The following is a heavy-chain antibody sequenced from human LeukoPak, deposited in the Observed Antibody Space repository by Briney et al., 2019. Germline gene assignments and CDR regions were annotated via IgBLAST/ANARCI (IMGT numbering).Heavy chain of an antibody. CDR1: GFTFTYFG. J-gene: IGHJ4*02. Sequence: PGGSLRLSCAASGFTFTYFGMHWVRQAPGKGLEWVAFIRFDGGDKYYAGSVKGRFTISRDNSKNTLYLQMNSLRAEDTAVYYCARRSGIAVAGAFDYWGQGTLVTVSS. V-gene: IGHV3-30*02. D-gene: IGHD6-19*01. CDR3: ARRSGIAVAGAFDY. CDR2: IRFDGGDK.